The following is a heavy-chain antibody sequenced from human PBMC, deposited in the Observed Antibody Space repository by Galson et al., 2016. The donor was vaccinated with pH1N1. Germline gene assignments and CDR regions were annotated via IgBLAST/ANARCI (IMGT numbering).Heavy chain of an antibody. J-gene: IGHJ6*02. Sequence: PALVKPTQTLKLTCTFSGFSLSTFGVRVSWIRQSPGKALEWLARIDWDDEKFYSPSLKTRLTISKDTSKDQVVLTMTNMGPVDTGTYYCARMGVASGGRYYYGMDVWGQGTTVTVSS. CDR1: GFSLSTFGVR. V-gene: IGHV2-70*04. CDR2: IDWDDEK. CDR3: ARMGVASGGRYYYGMDV. D-gene: IGHD3-10*01.